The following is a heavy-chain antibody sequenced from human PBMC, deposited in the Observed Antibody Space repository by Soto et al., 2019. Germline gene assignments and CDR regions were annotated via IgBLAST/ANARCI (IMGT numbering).Heavy chain of an antibody. CDR3: TAGLSNGYYNFDY. J-gene: IGHJ4*02. CDR1: GFTFSNAG. CDR2: IKGEADGGTT. V-gene: IGHV3-15*01. D-gene: IGHD3-22*01. Sequence: GGSLRLSCAASGFTFSNAGMSWVRQAPGKGLEWVGRIKGEADGGTTDYAAPVKGRITISRDHSKDTLYLHMNSLKTEDTAVYYCTAGLSNGYYNFDYWGQGTPVTVSS.